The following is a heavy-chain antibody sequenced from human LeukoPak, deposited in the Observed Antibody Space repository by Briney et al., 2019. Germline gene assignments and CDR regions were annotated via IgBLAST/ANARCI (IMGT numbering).Heavy chain of an antibody. D-gene: IGHD3-3*01. V-gene: IGHV3-53*01. CDR1: GFTVSSNY. Sequence: PGGSLRLSCAASGFTVSSNYMSWVRQAPGKGLEWVSVIYSGGSTYYADSVKGRFTISRDNSKNTLYLQLNSLRAEDTAVYYCARGGGEGPFWSGATPYYYYMDVWGKGTTVTVSS. J-gene: IGHJ6*03. CDR2: IYSGGST. CDR3: ARGGGEGPFWSGATPYYYYMDV.